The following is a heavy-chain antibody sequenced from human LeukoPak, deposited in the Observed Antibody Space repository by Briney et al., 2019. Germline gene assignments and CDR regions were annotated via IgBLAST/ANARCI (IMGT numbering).Heavy chain of an antibody. CDR1: GFTFSSHV. CDR2: INWNGGST. J-gene: IGHJ4*02. CDR3: ARKYYYDSSGYYLDY. V-gene: IGHV3-20*04. D-gene: IGHD3-22*01. Sequence: GGSLRLSCAVSGFTFSSHVMSWVRQAPGKGLEWVSGINWNGGSTGYADSVKGRFTISRDNAKNSLYLQMNSLRAEDTALYYCARKYYYDSSGYYLDYWGQGTLVTVSS.